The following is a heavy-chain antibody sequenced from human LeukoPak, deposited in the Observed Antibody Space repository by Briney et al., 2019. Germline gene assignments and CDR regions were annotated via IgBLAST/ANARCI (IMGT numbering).Heavy chain of an antibody. J-gene: IGHJ4*02. V-gene: IGHV3-66*01. CDR2: IYSGGST. D-gene: IGHD6-13*01. CDR3: ARGPISSWGEAFDY. Sequence: GGSLRLSCAASGFTFSSNYMSWVRQAPGKGLEWVSVIYSGGSTYYADSVKGRFTISRDHSKNTLYLQMNSLRAEDTAVYYCARGPISSWGEAFDYWGQGTLVTVSS. CDR1: GFTFSSNY.